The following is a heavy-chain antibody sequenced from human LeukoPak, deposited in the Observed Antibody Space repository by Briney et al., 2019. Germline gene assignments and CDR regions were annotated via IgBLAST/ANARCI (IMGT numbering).Heavy chain of an antibody. CDR3: ARSYYDYVWGSYIFDY. V-gene: IGHV3-7*01. Sequence: GGSLRLSCAASGFTFSSYWMSWVRQAPGKGLEWVANIKQDGSEKYYVDSVKGRFTISRDNAKNSLYLQMNSLRAEDTAVYYCARSYYDYVWGSYIFDYWGQGTLVTVSS. D-gene: IGHD3-16*01. CDR1: GFTFSSYW. CDR2: IKQDGSEK. J-gene: IGHJ4*02.